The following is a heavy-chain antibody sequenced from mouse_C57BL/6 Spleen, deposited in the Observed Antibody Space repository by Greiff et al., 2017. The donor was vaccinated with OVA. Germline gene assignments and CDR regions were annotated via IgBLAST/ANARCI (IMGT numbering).Heavy chain of an antibody. CDR1: GFSLTSYG. J-gene: IGHJ4*01. Sequence: VQLQESGPGLVQPSQSLSITCTVSGFSLTSYGVHWVRQSPGKGLEWLGVIWSGGSTDYNAAFISRLSISKDNSKSQVFFKMNSLQADDTAIYYCARSKDYDLRGVYAMDYWGQGTSVTVSS. D-gene: IGHD2-4*01. CDR3: ARSKDYDLRGVYAMDY. CDR2: IWSGGST. V-gene: IGHV2-2*01.